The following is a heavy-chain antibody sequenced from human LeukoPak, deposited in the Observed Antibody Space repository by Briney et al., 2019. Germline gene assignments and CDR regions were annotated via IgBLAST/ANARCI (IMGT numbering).Heavy chain of an antibody. CDR2: ISGSGVST. D-gene: IGHD4-17*01. CDR3: AKGDAHGDYFYFDN. V-gene: IGHV3-23*01. Sequence: GGSLRLSRAASRFTFGAYAMTWVRQAPGKGLEWVSGISGSGVSTYYADSVKGRFTISRDNSKNTLFLQMSGLSPEDTAVYYCAKGDAHGDYFYFDNWGQGTLVTVSS. CDR1: RFTFGAYA. J-gene: IGHJ4*02.